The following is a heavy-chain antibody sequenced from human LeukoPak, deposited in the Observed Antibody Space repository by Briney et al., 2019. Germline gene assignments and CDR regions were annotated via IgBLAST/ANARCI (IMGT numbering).Heavy chain of an antibody. D-gene: IGHD6-19*01. J-gene: IGHJ4*02. V-gene: IGHV1-18*01. CDR2: ISAYNGNT. CDR3: ARATRYSSGWYFGY. CDR1: GYTFTSYG. Sequence: APVKVSCKASGYTFTSYGISWVRQASGQGLEWMGWISAYNGNTNYAQKLQGRVTITADESTSTAYMELSSLRSEDTAVYYCARATRYSSGWYFGYWGQGTLVTVSS.